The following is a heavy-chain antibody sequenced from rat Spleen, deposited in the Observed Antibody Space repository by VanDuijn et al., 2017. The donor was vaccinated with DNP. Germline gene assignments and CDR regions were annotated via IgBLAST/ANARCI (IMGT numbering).Heavy chain of an antibody. V-gene: IGHV5-46*01. CDR1: GFTFSSFP. CDR2: ISTSGGST. J-gene: IGHJ2*01. D-gene: IGHD1-1*01. CDR3: TRVLATVVPY. Sequence: EVQLVESGGGLVQPGRSMKLSCAASGFTFSSFPMAWVRQAPTKGLEWVATISTSGGSTYYRDSVKGRFTISRDNAKSTLYLQMNSLRSEDTATYYCTRVLATVVPYWGQGVMVTVSS.